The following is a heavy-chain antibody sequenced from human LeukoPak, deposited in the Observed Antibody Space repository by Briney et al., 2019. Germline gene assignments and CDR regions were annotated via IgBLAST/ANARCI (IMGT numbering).Heavy chain of an antibody. V-gene: IGHV3-23*01. CDR2: ISGSGGDT. CDR3: VEDVVVIVAAKPGI. D-gene: IGHD2-15*01. Sequence: GGSLRLSCAASGFSFSTYAMSWVRQAPGKGLEWVSSISGSGGDTYYADSGKGLCTIYRDNSTNTLYLQMNSLRAEDTAVYYCVEDVVVIVAAKPGIWGQGTLVTVSS. J-gene: IGHJ4*02. CDR1: GFSFSTYA.